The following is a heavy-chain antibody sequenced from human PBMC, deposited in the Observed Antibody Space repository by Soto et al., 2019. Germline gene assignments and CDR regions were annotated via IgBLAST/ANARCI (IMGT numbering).Heavy chain of an antibody. J-gene: IGHJ6*02. V-gene: IGHV3-48*02. Sequence: GGTLRLSCSASGFTFSSYAMHWVRQAPGKGLEWVSYISSSSSTIYYADSVKGRFTISRDNAKNSLYLQMNSLRDEDTAVYYCARDRAGYMVRGGMDVWGQGTTVTVSS. CDR1: GFTFSSYA. D-gene: IGHD3-10*01. CDR2: ISSSSSTI. CDR3: ARDRAGYMVRGGMDV.